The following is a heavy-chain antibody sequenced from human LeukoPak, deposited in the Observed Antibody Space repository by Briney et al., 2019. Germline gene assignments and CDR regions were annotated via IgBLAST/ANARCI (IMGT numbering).Heavy chain of an antibody. Sequence: GGSLRLSCAASGFTFSTSAMTWVRQAPGKGLEWVSSISSSSAYILYADSVKGRFTISRDNAKNSLYLQMNSLRAEDTAVYYCASRYCTSSNCYAFDVWGQGTRVTVSS. J-gene: IGHJ3*01. CDR3: ASRYCTSSNCYAFDV. CDR2: ISSSSAYI. V-gene: IGHV3-21*01. CDR1: GFTFSTSA. D-gene: IGHD2-2*01.